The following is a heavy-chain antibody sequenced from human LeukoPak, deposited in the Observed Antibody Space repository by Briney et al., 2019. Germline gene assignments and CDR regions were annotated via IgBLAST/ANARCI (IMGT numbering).Heavy chain of an antibody. D-gene: IGHD3-22*01. Sequence: PGGSLRLSCAASGFTFSSYSMNWVRQAPGKGLEWVSSISSSSSYIYYADSVKGRFTISRVNAKNSLYLQMNSLRAEDTAIYYCTRPVGYYDSSGYYLGYWGQGTLVTVSS. CDR2: ISSSSSYI. V-gene: IGHV3-21*04. J-gene: IGHJ4*02. CDR1: GFTFSSYS. CDR3: TRPVGYYDSSGYYLGY.